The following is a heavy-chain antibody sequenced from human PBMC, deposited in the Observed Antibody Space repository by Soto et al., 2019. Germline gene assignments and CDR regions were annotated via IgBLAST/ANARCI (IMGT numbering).Heavy chain of an antibody. CDR3: ARDKYCSGGSCRKNWFDP. J-gene: IGHJ5*02. Sequence: AETLSLTCTVSGGSISSSYWSWVRQPPGKGLEWLAYIYDDGSANYNPSLKSRATISLDMSKNQFSLKLTSVTAADTAVYYCARDKYCSGGSCRKNWFDPWGQGTLVTVSS. CDR2: IYDDGSA. V-gene: IGHV4-59*01. CDR1: GGSISSSY. D-gene: IGHD2-15*01.